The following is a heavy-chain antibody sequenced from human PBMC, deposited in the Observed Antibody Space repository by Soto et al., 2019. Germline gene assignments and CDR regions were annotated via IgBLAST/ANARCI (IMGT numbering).Heavy chain of an antibody. Sequence: SETLSLTCTVSRGSISSYYWAWIRQPPGKGLEWIGYIHYSGSTNYNPSLKSRVTISVDTSVNQFSLKLSSVTAADTAIYYCVVSHATYDINWCDSWGQGTLVSVSS. CDR1: RGSISSYY. V-gene: IGHV4-59*08. D-gene: IGHD2-21*01. CDR2: IHYSGST. CDR3: VVSHATYDINWCDS. J-gene: IGHJ5*01.